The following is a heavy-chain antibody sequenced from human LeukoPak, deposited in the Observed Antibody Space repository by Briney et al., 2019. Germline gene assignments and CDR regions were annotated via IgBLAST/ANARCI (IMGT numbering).Heavy chain of an antibody. CDR3: ARDDSSGYYSFDY. J-gene: IGHJ4*02. V-gene: IGHV1-18*01. CDR2: ISAYNGNT. Sequence: ASVKVSCKVSGYTLTELSMHWVRQAPGQGLEWMGWISAYNGNTNYAQKLQGRVTMTTDTSTSTAYMELRSLRSDDTAVYYCARDDSSGYYSFDYWGQGTLVTVSS. CDR1: GYTLTELS. D-gene: IGHD3-22*01.